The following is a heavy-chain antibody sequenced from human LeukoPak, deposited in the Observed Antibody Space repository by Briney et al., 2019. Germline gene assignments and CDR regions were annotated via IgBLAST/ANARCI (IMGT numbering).Heavy chain of an antibody. D-gene: IGHD3-9*01. CDR3: ARATSDYDILTGYYNVLYMDV. J-gene: IGHJ6*03. CDR1: GYTFTGYY. V-gene: IGHV1-18*04. CDR2: ISAYNGNT. Sequence: GASVKVSCKASGYTFTGYYMHWVRQAPGQRLEWMGWISAYNGNTNYAQNLQGRVTMTTDTSTSTAYMELRSLRSDDTAVYYCARATSDYDILTGYYNVLYMDVWGKGTTVIISS.